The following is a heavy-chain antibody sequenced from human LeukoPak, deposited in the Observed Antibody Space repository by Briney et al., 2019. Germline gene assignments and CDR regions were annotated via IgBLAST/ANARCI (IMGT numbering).Heavy chain of an antibody. V-gene: IGHV3-53*01. Sequence: IQPGGSVRLSCAASGFTVSSSYMTWVRQAPGKGLEWVSVIYSGGSTYYADSVKGRFTISRDNSKNTLYLQMNSLRAEDTAVYYCAREAWRTWGQGTLVTVSS. CDR1: GFTVSSSY. CDR2: IYSGGST. J-gene: IGHJ4*02. CDR3: AREAWRT. D-gene: IGHD1/OR15-1a*01.